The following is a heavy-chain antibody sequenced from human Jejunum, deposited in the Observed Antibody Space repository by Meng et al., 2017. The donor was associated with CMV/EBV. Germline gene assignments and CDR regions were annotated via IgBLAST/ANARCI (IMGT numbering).Heavy chain of an antibody. CDR3: ARWVDY. J-gene: IGHJ4*02. CDR2: INSDGSKT. CDR1: GLTFSRYW. V-gene: IGHV3-74*01. Sequence: SCAASGLTFSRYWMHWVRQAPGKGPVWVSHINSDGSKTNYADSVKGRFTISRDNAKNTVYLEMNSLRAEDTAVYYCARWVDYWGQGTLVTVSS.